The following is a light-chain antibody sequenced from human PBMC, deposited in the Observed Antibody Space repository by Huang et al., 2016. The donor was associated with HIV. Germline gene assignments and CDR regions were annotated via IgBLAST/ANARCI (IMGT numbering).Light chain of an antibody. Sequence: EIVMTQSPATLSVSPGERATLSCRASQSVSSNLAWYQHKPGQAPRRLSYGASTSATGIPARFSGSGSGTEFTLTISSLQSEDFAVYYCQQYNNWRTFGQGTKVDIK. V-gene: IGKV3-15*01. J-gene: IGKJ1*01. CDR2: GAS. CDR1: QSVSSN. CDR3: QQYNNWRT.